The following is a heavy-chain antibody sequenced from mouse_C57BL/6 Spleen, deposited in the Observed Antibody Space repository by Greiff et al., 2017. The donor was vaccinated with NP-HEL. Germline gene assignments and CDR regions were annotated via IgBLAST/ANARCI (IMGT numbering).Heavy chain of an antibody. CDR3: ARVKGDYSNYYFDY. D-gene: IGHD2-5*01. CDR1: GYTFTSYW. V-gene: IGHV1-64*01. J-gene: IGHJ2*01. CDR2: IHPNSGST. Sequence: QVQLKQPGAELVKPGASVKLSCKASGYTFTSYWMHWVKQRPGQGLEWIGMIHPNSGSTNYNEKFKSKATLTVDKSSSTAYMQLSSLTSEDSAVYYCARVKGDYSNYYFDYWGQGTTLTVSS.